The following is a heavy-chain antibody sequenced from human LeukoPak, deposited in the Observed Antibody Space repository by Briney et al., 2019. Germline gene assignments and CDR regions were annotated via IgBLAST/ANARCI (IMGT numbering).Heavy chain of an antibody. CDR3: ARNLYYDSSGLNY. D-gene: IGHD3-22*01. Sequence: ASVKVSCKASGYTFTGYYMHWVRQAPGQGLEWTGWINPNSGGTNYAQKFQGRVTMTRDTSISTAYMELSRLRSDDTAVYYCARNLYYDSSGLNYWGQGTLVTVSS. CDR1: GYTFTGYY. J-gene: IGHJ4*02. CDR2: INPNSGGT. V-gene: IGHV1-2*02.